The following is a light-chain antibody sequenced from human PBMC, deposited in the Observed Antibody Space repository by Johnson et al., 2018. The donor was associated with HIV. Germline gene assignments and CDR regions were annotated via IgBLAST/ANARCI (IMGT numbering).Light chain of an antibody. J-gene: IGLJ1*01. Sequence: QSVLTQPPSVSAAPGQKVTISCSGGISDVVNYAESWCHRLPGTAPKLLFYENNIRPSGIPERFSGSQSGSSATLGITGRWPEDEGDDYCFPGDTGPRTYTFGSGTKVTVL. CDR2: ENN. CDR3: FPGDTGPRTYT. V-gene: IGLV1-41*01. CDR1: ISDVVNYA.